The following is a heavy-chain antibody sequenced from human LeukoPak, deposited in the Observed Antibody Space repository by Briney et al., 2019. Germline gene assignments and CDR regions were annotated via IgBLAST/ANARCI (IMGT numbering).Heavy chain of an antibody. CDR1: GGSISSTSYY. CDR2: LYLGGST. V-gene: IGHV4-30-2*01. Sequence: SETLSLTCTVSGGSISSTSYYWGWIRQPPGKGLEWIGYLYLGGSTHYNPSLRTRVTISLDRSKNQLSLNLTSVTAADTAVYYCARASDYGAPRDAFGIWGQGTTVTVSS. CDR3: ARASDYGAPRDAFGI. D-gene: IGHD4-17*01. J-gene: IGHJ3*02.